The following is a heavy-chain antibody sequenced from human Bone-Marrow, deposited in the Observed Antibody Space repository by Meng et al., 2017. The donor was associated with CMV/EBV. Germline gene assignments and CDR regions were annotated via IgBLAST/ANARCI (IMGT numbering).Heavy chain of an antibody. CDR2: INQDGSDD. CDR3: VRHTRSWPGDY. J-gene: IGHJ4*02. V-gene: IGHV3-7*01. D-gene: IGHD1-26*01. Sequence: GESLKISCAASGFTFSNYWMSWVRQAPGKGLEWVANINQDGSDDYYVDSVKGRFTISRDNTKSSLYLQMTGLRAEDSAVYYCVRHTRSWPGDYWGQGTLVTVSS. CDR1: GFTFSNYW.